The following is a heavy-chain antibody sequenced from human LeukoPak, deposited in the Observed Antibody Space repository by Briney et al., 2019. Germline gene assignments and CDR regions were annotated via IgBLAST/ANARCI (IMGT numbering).Heavy chain of an antibody. Sequence: PGGSLRLSCAASGFTFNNYAVSWVRQAPGMGLEWVSAISGSGDSQYYADSVKGRFTISRDNSKNTLYLHMNSLRAEDTALYYCAKCLQATGRCYFDYWGQGTLVAVSS. CDR1: GFTFNNYA. V-gene: IGHV3-23*01. CDR3: AKCLQATGRCYFDY. J-gene: IGHJ4*02. CDR2: ISGSGDSQ. D-gene: IGHD1-26*01.